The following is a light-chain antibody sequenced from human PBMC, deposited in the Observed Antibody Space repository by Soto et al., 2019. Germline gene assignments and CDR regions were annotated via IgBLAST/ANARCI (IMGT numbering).Light chain of an antibody. CDR1: QSVSNY. CDR2: DAS. J-gene: IGKJ5*01. V-gene: IGKV3-11*01. Sequence: EIVLTQSPATLSLSPGERATLSCRASQSVSNYLAWYQQKPGQAHRLLIYDASHRATDIPARLSGSGSRTHFTHTIGSLEPEDFAVYYCQQRSNWPPSTFGQGTRLEIK. CDR3: QQRSNWPPST.